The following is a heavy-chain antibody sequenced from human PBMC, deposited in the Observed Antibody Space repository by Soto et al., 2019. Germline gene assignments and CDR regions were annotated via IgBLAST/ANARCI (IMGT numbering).Heavy chain of an antibody. D-gene: IGHD3-22*01. J-gene: IGHJ4*02. Sequence: PGGSLRLSCAASGFTFSNAWMSWVRHAPGKGLEWVGRIKSKTDGGTTDYAAPVKGRFTISRDDSKNTLYLQMNSLKTEDTAVYYCTTGFELAYYYDSSGYYYWGQGTLVTVSS. CDR3: TTGFELAYYYDSSGYYY. CDR1: GFTFSNAW. CDR2: IKSKTDGGTT. V-gene: IGHV3-15*01.